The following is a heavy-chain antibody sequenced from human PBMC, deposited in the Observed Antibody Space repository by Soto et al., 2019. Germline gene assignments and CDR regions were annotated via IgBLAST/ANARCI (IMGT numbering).Heavy chain of an antibody. CDR1: GYTFTSYD. CDR2: MNPNSGNT. J-gene: IGHJ6*02. D-gene: IGHD6-13*01. V-gene: IGHV1-8*01. CDR3: ARGRGYSSSWAYYYYGMDV. Sequence: QVQLVQSGAEVKKPGASEKVSCKASGYTFTSYDINWVRQATGQGLEWMGWMNPNSGNTGYAQKFQGRVTMTRNTSISTAYMELSSLRSEDTAVYYCARGRGYSSSWAYYYYGMDVWGQGTTVTVSS.